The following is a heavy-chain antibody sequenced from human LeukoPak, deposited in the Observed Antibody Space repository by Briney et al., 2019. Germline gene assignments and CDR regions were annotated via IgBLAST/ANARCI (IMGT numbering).Heavy chain of an antibody. CDR2: IGGGGGST. CDR3: AKDVEVLLWFVDLPYFDY. D-gene: IGHD3-10*01. Sequence: PGGSLRVSCAASGFTFSSYAMSWVRQGPGKGREWVSAIGGGGGSTYYADSVKGRFTISRDNSKNTLYLQMNSLRAEDTAVYYWAKDVEVLLWFVDLPYFDYWGQGTLVTVSS. CDR1: GFTFSSYA. J-gene: IGHJ4*02. V-gene: IGHV3-23*01.